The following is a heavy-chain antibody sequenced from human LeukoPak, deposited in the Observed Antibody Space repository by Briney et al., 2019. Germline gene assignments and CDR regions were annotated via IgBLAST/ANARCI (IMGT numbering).Heavy chain of an antibody. V-gene: IGHV4-39*07. CDR1: GGSISSSNYN. D-gene: IGHD1-26*01. CDR2: IYYSGST. J-gene: IGHJ5*02. CDR3: ARETGEGSYYHNWFDP. Sequence: SSETLSLTCSVSGGSISSSNYNWGWIRQPPGKGLEWIGSIYYSGSTYYNPSLKSRVTISVDTSKNQFSLKLSSVTAADTAVYYCARETGEGSYYHNWFDPWGQGTLVTVSS.